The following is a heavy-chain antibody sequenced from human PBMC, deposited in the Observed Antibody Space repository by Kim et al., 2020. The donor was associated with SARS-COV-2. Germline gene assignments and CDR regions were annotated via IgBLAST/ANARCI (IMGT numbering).Heavy chain of an antibody. CDR1: GFTFSRYG. D-gene: IGHD6-25*01. CDR2: ISYDGSNK. V-gene: IGHV3-30*18. CDR3: AKDKGGGSSGCNYYDYG. J-gene: IGHJ6*01. Sequence: GGSLRLSCAASGFTFSRYGMHWVRQAPGKGLEWVAVISYDGSNKNYADSVKGRFTISRDNSKNTPYLQMNSLRGEDTAVYYCAKDKGGGSSGCNYYDYG.